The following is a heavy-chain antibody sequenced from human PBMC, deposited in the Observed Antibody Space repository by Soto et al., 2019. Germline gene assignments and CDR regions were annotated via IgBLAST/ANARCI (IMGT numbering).Heavy chain of an antibody. D-gene: IGHD2-15*01. CDR2: IYYSGST. V-gene: IGHV4-59*12. J-gene: IGHJ4*01. CDR3: ARGISGGRHFDY. CDR1: GGSIGSYY. Sequence: SETLPITCTVSGGSIGSYYWSWIRQPPGKGLEWIGYIYYSGSTNYNPSLKSRVTISVDKSKNQFSLKLSSVTAADTAVYYCARGISGGRHFDYWGQGTLVTVSS.